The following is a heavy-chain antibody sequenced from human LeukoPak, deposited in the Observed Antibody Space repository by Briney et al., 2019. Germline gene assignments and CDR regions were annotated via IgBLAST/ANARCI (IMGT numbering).Heavy chain of an antibody. J-gene: IGHJ2*01. V-gene: IGHV3-21*01. D-gene: IGHD6-6*01. CDR3: TRDWESSIVAWYFDL. CDR2: ISSSSSYI. CDR1: GFTFSSYS. Sequence: GGSLRLSCAASGFTFSSYSMNWVRQAPGKGLEWVSSISSSSSYIYYADSVKGRFTISRDNAKNSLYLQMNSLRAEDTAVYYCTRDWESSIVAWYFDLWGRATLVTVSP.